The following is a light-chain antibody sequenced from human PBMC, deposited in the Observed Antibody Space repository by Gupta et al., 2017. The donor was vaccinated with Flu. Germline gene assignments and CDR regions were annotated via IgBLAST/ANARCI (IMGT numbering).Light chain of an antibody. J-gene: IGLJ2*01. CDR2: EVT. V-gene: IGLV2-14*01. CDR3: SSYTSSSTLVV. CDR1: SSDVGGYNY. Sequence: ITISCTGTSSDVGGYNYVSWYQQYPGKAPKLMIYEVTNRPSGVSNRFSGSKSGNTASLTISGLQAEDEADYYCSSYTSSSTLVVFGGGTKLTVL.